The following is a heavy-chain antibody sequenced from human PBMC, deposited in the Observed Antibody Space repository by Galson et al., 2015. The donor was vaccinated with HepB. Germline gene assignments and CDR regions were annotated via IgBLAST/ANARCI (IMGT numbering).Heavy chain of an antibody. CDR2: ISYDGSNK. Sequence: SLRLSCAASGFTFSSYAMHWVRQAPGKGLEWVAVISYDGSNKYYADSVKGRFTISRDNSKNTLYLQMNSLRAEDTAVYYCASGIVVVPAARYYYYGMNVWGQGTTVTVSS. D-gene: IGHD2-2*01. CDR1: GFTFSSYA. CDR3: ASGIVVVPAARYYYYGMNV. J-gene: IGHJ6*02. V-gene: IGHV3-30-3*01.